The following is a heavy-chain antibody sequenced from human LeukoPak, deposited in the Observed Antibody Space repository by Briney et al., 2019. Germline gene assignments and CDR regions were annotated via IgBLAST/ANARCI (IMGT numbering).Heavy chain of an antibody. CDR1: GGSISSAGYY. V-gene: IGHV4-39*07. CDR3: ARGDTH. CDR2: IDYTGST. J-gene: IGHJ4*02. D-gene: IGHD2-2*02. Sequence: SETLSLTCAVSGGSISSAGYYWGCIRQPPGKGLEWIGTIDYTGSTYYNPSLKSRVTISKDTAKNQFSLKLSSVTAADTAVYYCARGDTHWGQGTLVTVSS.